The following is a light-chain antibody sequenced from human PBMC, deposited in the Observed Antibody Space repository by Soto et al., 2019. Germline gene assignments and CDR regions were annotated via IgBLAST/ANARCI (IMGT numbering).Light chain of an antibody. Sequence: DIQMTQSPSSLSASVGDRVTITCRASQSISSYLNWYQQKPGKVPKLLIYGASSVQSGVPSRFSGGGSGTHFTLTISSLQPEDYATYYCQQSYSAPWTFGQGTEVEIK. CDR1: QSISSY. J-gene: IGKJ1*01. V-gene: IGKV1-39*01. CDR2: GAS. CDR3: QQSYSAPWT.